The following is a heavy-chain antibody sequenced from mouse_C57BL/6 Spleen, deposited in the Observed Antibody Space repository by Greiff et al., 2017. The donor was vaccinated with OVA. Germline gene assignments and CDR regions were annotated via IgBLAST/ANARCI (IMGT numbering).Heavy chain of an antibody. Sequence: EVHLVESGGGLVKPGGSLKLSCAASGFTFSDYGMHWVRQAPEKGLEWVAYISSGSSTIYYADTVKGRFTISRDNAKNTLFLQMTSLRSEDTAMYYCAREGDYWAWFAYWGQGTLVTVSA. V-gene: IGHV5-17*01. CDR2: ISSGSSTI. D-gene: IGHD1-1*01. CDR3: AREGDYWAWFAY. J-gene: IGHJ3*01. CDR1: GFTFSDYG.